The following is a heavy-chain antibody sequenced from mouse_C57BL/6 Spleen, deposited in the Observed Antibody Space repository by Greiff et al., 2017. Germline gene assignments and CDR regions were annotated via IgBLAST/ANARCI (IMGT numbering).Heavy chain of an antibody. J-gene: IGHJ4*01. CDR3: ARHPSTVVATGGYAMDY. CDR1: GFTFSSYG. V-gene: IGHV5-6*01. CDR2: ISSGGSYT. Sequence: VQLKESGGDLVKPGGSLKLSCAASGFTFSSYGMSWVRQTPDKRLEWVATISSGGSYTYYPDSVKGRCTISRDNAKNTLYLQMSSLKSEDTAMYYCARHPSTVVATGGYAMDYWGQGTSVTVSS. D-gene: IGHD1-1*01.